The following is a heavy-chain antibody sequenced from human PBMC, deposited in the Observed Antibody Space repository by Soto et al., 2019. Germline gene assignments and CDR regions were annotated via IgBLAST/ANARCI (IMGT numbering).Heavy chain of an antibody. CDR1: GFSFSTYG. D-gene: IGHD3-16*01. Sequence: SLRLSCAASGFSFSTYGMHWVRQAPGKGLEWVAFISNDGSNKYYADSVKGRFTISRDNSKNTLYLQMNSLRAEDTAVYYCARHYGQEVFDYWGQGTLVTVS. CDR3: ARHYGQEVFDY. CDR2: ISNDGSNK. J-gene: IGHJ4*02. V-gene: IGHV3-30*03.